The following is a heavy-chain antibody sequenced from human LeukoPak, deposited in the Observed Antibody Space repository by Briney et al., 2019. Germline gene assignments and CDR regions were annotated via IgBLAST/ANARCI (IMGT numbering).Heavy chain of an antibody. CDR2: IYTSGST. J-gene: IGHJ5*02. CDR1: GGSISNYY. Sequence: SETLSLTCTVSGGSISNYYWSWIRQPAGKGLEWIGRIYTSGSTNYNPSLKSRVTMSVDTSKNQFSLKLSSVTAADTAVYYCARVGSGQWPLDLSWFDPWGQGTLVTVSS. D-gene: IGHD6-19*01. CDR3: ARVGSGQWPLDLSWFDP. V-gene: IGHV4-4*07.